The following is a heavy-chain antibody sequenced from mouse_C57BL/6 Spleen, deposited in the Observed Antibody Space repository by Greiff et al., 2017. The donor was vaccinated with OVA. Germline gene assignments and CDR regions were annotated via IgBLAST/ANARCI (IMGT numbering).Heavy chain of an antibody. V-gene: IGHV1-82*01. CDR2: IYPGDGDT. CDR3: ARSGITTVVATDD. Sequence: VQLQQSGPELVKPGASVKISCKASGYAFSSSWMNWVKQRPGKGLEWIGRIYPGDGDTNYNGKFKGKATLTADKSSSTAYMQRSGLTSEDSAVYFCARSGITTVVATDDWGQGTTLTVSS. CDR1: GYAFSSSW. J-gene: IGHJ2*01. D-gene: IGHD1-1*01.